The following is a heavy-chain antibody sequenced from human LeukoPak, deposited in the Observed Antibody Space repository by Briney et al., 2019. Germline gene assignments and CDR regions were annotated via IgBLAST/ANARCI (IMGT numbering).Heavy chain of an antibody. CDR1: GFTFSSYS. V-gene: IGHV3-21*01. CDR3: ARDFRYCSGGSCYSGGYFDY. CDR2: ISSSSSYI. D-gene: IGHD2-15*01. Sequence: PGGSLRLSCAASGFTFSSYSMNWVRQAPGKGLEWVSSISSSSSYIYYADSVKGRPTISRDNAKNSLYLQMNSLRAEDTAVYYCARDFRYCSGGSCYSGGYFDYWGQGTLVTVSS. J-gene: IGHJ4*01.